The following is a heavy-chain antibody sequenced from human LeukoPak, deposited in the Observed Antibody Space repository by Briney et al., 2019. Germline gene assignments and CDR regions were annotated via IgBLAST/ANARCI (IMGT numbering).Heavy chain of an antibody. CDR1: GGSISSGGYY. Sequence: SETLSLTCTVSGGSISSGGYYWSWIRQHPGKGLEWIGYIYYSGSTYYNPSLKSRVTMSVDTSQNQFSLKLSSVTAADTAVYYCARVAAAGTGYDAFDIWGQGTMVTVSS. CDR3: ARVAAAGTGYDAFDI. J-gene: IGHJ3*02. V-gene: IGHV4-31*03. D-gene: IGHD6-13*01. CDR2: IYYSGST.